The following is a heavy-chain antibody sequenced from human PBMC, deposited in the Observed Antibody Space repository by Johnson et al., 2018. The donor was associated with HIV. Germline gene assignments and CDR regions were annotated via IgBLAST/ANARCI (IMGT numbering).Heavy chain of an antibody. Sequence: VQLVESGGGLVQPGGSLRLSCAASGFTFSSYAMSWVRQAPGKGLEWVSAISGSGDSTYYADSVKGRFTISRDNSKNTLYFKLNSLRAEDTALYYCAGLAVRGSAGAFDIWGQGTLVTVSS. V-gene: IGHV3-23*04. D-gene: IGHD3-10*01. CDR3: AGLAVRGSAGAFDI. CDR2: ISGSGDST. CDR1: GFTFSSYA. J-gene: IGHJ3*02.